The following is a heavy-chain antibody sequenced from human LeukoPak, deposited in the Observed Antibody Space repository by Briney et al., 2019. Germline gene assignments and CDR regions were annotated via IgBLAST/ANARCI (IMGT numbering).Heavy chain of an antibody. V-gene: IGHV4-4*07. D-gene: IGHD3-22*01. J-gene: IGHJ3*02. CDR1: GGSISSYY. CDR2: IYTSGST. Sequence: SETLSLTCTVSGGSISSYYWSWIRQPAGKGLEWIGRIYTSGSTNYNPSLKSRVTMSVDTSKNQFSLKLSSVTAADTAVYYCATFLFLYDAFDIWGQGTMVTVSS. CDR3: ATFLFLYDAFDI.